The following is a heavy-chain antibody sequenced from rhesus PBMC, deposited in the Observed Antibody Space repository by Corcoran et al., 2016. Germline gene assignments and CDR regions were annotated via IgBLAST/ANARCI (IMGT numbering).Heavy chain of an antibody. V-gene: IGHV3-184*01. CDR2: IRSEAFGGTA. CDR3: IRYDYSPDY. J-gene: IGHJ4*01. D-gene: IGHD5-12*01. CDR1: GFTFSDCY. Sequence: EVQLVESGGGLVQPGGSLRLSCAAPGFTFSDCYIYWVRQAPGEGLEWVDFIRSEAFGGTAHYAASVKGRITFSKDDSKSIAYLQMNSLETDDTAVYYCIRYDYSPDYWGQGVLVTVSS.